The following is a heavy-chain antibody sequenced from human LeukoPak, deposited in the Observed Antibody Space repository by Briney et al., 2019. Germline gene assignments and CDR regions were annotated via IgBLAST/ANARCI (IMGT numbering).Heavy chain of an antibody. CDR3: ATEIMTTVTTGQFDY. CDR2: FDPEDGET. J-gene: IGHJ4*02. V-gene: IGHV1-24*01. Sequence: ASVKVSCKASGYTFTSNYIHWVRQAPGKGLEWMGGFDPEDGETIYAQKFQGRVTMTEDTSTDTAYMELSSLRSEDTAVYYCATEIMTTVTTGQFDYWGQGTLVTVSS. CDR1: GYTFTSNY. D-gene: IGHD4-17*01.